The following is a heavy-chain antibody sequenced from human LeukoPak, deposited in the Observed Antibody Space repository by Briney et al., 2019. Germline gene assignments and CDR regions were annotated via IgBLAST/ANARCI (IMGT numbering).Heavy chain of an antibody. V-gene: IGHV5-51*01. D-gene: IGHD5-12*01. CDR1: GYTFNAYW. CDR2: IYAGDSEI. J-gene: IGHJ4*02. Sequence: GESLKISCQGSGYTFNAYWIGWVRQMPGKGLEWMGVIYAGDSEIRYSPSFQGQVTISVDKPISTAYLQWSSLKASDTAMYYCARHSRGSNDYWGQGTLVTVSS. CDR3: ARHSRGSNDY.